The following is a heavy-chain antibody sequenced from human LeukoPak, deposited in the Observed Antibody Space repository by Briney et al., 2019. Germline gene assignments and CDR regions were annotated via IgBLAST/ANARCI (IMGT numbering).Heavy chain of an antibody. J-gene: IGHJ5*02. CDR1: GYTFTGHY. V-gene: IGHV1-2*02. D-gene: IGHD5-18*01. CDR2: INPNSGGT. CDR3: ARPWDRGYSYGYSGSWFDP. Sequence: GASVKVSCKASGYTFTGHYMHWVRQAPGQGLEWMGWINPNSGGTNYAQKFQGRVTMTRDTSISTAYMELSRLKSDDTAVYYCARPWDRGYSYGYSGSWFDPWGQGTLVTVSS.